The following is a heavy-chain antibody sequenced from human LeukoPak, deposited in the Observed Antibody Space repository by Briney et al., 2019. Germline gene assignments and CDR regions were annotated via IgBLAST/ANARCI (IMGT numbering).Heavy chain of an antibody. D-gene: IGHD1-26*01. J-gene: IGHJ4*02. V-gene: IGHV3-7*01. CDR1: GFTFSSYW. CDR2: IKQDGSEK. CDR3: ARIGSGSYPKRTDFDY. Sequence: GGSLRLSCAASGFTFSSYWMNWVRQAPGKGLEWVANIKQDGSEKYYVDSVKGRFTISRDNAKNSLYLQMNSLRAEDTAVYYCARIGSGSYPKRTDFDYWGQGTLVTVSS.